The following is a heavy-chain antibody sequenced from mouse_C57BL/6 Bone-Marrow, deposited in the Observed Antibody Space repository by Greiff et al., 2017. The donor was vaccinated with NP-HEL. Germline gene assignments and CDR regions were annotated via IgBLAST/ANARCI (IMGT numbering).Heavy chain of an antibody. CDR2: IYPRSGNT. CDR3: AREGWLLRESWFAY. D-gene: IGHD2-3*01. J-gene: IGHJ3*01. Sequence: QVQLKESGAELARPGASVKLSCKASGYTFTSYGISWVKQRTGQGLEWIGEIYPRSGNTYYNEKFKGKATLTADKSSSTAYMKLRSLTCKGSAVYFGAREGWLLRESWFAYWGQGTMVTVSA. V-gene: IGHV1-81*01. CDR1: GYTFTSYG.